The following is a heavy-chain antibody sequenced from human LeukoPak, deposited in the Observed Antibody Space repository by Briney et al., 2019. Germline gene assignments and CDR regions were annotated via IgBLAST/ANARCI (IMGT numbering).Heavy chain of an antibody. V-gene: IGHV1-69*01. CDR2: IIPIFGTA. D-gene: IGHD3-10*01. J-gene: IGHJ6*02. Sequence: SVKVSCKASGGTFSSYAISWVRQAPGQGLEWMGGIIPIFGTANYAQKFQGRVTITADESTSTAYMELSSLRSEDTAVYYCTRGSMVRGAPYGMDVWGQGTTVTVSS. CDR1: GGTFSSYA. CDR3: TRGSMVRGAPYGMDV.